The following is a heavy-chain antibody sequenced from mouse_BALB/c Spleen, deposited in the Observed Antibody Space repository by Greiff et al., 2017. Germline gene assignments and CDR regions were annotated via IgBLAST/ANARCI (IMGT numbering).Heavy chain of an antibody. D-gene: IGHD2-14*01. V-gene: IGHV1-4*02. CDR3: ARENYRTTGDFDY. CDR1: GYTFTSYT. Sequence: QVQLQQSAAELARPGASVKMSCKASGYTFTSYTMHWVKQRPGQGLEWIGYINPSSGYTEYNQKFKDKTTLTADKSSSTAYMQLSSLTSEDSAVYYCARENYRTTGDFDYWGQGTTLTVSS. J-gene: IGHJ2*01. CDR2: INPSSGYT.